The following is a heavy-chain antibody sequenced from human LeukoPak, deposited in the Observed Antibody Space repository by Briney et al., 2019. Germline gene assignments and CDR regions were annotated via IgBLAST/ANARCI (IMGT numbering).Heavy chain of an antibody. V-gene: IGHV4-34*01. J-gene: IGHJ4*02. CDR1: GGSFSGYY. CDR2: INHSGST. CDR3: ARGGDGYNWEDFDY. D-gene: IGHD5-24*01. Sequence: SETLSLTCAVYGGSFSGYYWSWIRQPPGKGLEWIGEINHSGSTNYNPSLKSRVTISVDTSKNQFSLKLSSVTAADTAVYYCARGGDGYNWEDFDYWGQGTLVTVSS.